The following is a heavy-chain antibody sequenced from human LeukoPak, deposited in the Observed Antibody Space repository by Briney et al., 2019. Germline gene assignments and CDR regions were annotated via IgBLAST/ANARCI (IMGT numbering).Heavy chain of an antibody. D-gene: IGHD3-22*01. CDR3: ARMSDSSRNY. J-gene: IGHJ4*02. V-gene: IGHV3-21*01. Sequence: PGGSLRLPCAASGFTFSSYSMNWVRQAPGKGLEWVSSISSSSSYIYYADSVKGRFTISRDNAKNSLYLQMNSLRAEDTAVYYCARMSDSSRNYWGQGTLVTVSS. CDR2: ISSSSSYI. CDR1: GFTFSSYS.